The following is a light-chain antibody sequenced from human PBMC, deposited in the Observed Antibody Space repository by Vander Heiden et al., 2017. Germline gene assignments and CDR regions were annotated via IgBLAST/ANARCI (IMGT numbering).Light chain of an antibody. CDR3: QKYGSSPFT. Sequence: DIVLTQTPAPRSLSPGKRPTLSCGASQSVSSSYLAWYQQEAGQAPRLLIYGASSRAIGIPDKFSGSGSGTDFTLTISRLEAGEFAVFYCQKYGSSPFTFGGGTKVEIK. J-gene: IGKJ4*01. V-gene: IGKV3-20*01. CDR2: GAS. CDR1: QSVSSSY.